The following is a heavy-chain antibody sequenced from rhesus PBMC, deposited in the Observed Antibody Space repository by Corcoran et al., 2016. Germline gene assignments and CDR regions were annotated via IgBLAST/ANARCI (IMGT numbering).Heavy chain of an antibody. CDR3: ATGRERYYLEI. D-gene: IGHD3-9*01. CDR2: IYGSESRP. V-gene: IGHV4-169*02. J-gene: IGHJ4*01. CDR1: GGSSGSSY. Sequence: QLQLQESGPGLVQPSETLSVTCTVSGGSSGSSYWSWIRQVPGKGLEWIGYIYGSESRPNYNPSLKIRIILSVATSKNNLPLNLRSVTAADTAAYFCATGRERYYLEIWGQGVLVTVSS.